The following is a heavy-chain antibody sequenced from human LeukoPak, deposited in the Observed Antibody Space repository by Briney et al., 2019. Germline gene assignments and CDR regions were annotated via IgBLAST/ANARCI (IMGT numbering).Heavy chain of an antibody. CDR3: AREDSSGLDY. J-gene: IGHJ4*02. Sequence: PGGSLRLSCAASGFTFSSYDMNWVRQAPGKGPEWVSSISSSSNYIYYAHSMKGRFTVSRDNARNSLYLQMNSLRAEDTALYYCAREDSSGLDYWGQGTLVTVSS. CDR1: GFTFSSYD. CDR2: ISSSSNYI. D-gene: IGHD6-19*01. V-gene: IGHV3-21*01.